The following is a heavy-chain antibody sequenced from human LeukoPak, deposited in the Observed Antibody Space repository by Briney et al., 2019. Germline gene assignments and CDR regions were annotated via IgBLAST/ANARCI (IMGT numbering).Heavy chain of an antibody. CDR3: ARHVPAYYYDSSGYFFDY. Sequence: SETLSLTCTVSGGSISSSSYYWGWIRQPPGKGLEWIGSIYYSGSTYYNPSLKSRVTISVDTSKNQFSLKLSSVTAADTAVYYCARHVPAYYYDSSGYFFDYWGQGTLVTVSS. CDR1: GGSISSSSYY. J-gene: IGHJ4*02. D-gene: IGHD3-22*01. CDR2: IYYSGST. V-gene: IGHV4-39*01.